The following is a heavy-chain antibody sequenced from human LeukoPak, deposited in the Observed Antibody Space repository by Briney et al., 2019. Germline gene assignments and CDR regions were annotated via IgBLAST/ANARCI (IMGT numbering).Heavy chain of an antibody. J-gene: IGHJ4*02. D-gene: IGHD3-10*01. CDR2: IYHSGST. CDR1: GGSISTTNW. V-gene: IGHV4-4*02. CDR3: ARDQVRGVLKY. Sequence: PSETLSLTCGVSGGSISTTNWWSWVRQPPGKGLEWIGEIYHSGSTNYNPSLKSRVTISVDKSKNQFSLKLSSVTAADTAVYYCARDQVRGVLKYWGQGTLVTVSS.